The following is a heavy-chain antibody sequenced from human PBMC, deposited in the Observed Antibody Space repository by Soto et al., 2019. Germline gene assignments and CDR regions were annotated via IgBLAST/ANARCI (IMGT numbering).Heavy chain of an antibody. V-gene: IGHV3-48*04. CDR1: GFTFSRYS. D-gene: IGHD3-3*01. CDR2: ISSSSSTI. J-gene: IGHJ3*02. Sequence: EVQLVESGGGLVQPGGSLRLSCAASGFTFSRYSMNWVRQAPGKGLEWVSCISSSSSTIYYADSVKGRFTISGDNTKNSVYLQITGLRAVDTAVYDYARDRVWAGDYMVIVDAFDIWGQGTMVTVSS. CDR3: ARDRVWAGDYMVIVDAFDI.